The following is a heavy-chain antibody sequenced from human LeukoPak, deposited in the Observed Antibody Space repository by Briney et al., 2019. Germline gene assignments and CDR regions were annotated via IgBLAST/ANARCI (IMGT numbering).Heavy chain of an antibody. CDR1: GFTFSSYS. Sequence: GGSLRLSCAASGFTFSSYSMNWVRQGPGKGLEWVSYISGSSSTIYYADSVGGRFTISRDNAKTSRYLQMNSLRDEDTAVYYCARGGRPGDYWGQGTLVTVSS. CDR3: ARGGRPGDY. D-gene: IGHD1-26*01. V-gene: IGHV3-48*02. J-gene: IGHJ4*02. CDR2: ISGSSSTI.